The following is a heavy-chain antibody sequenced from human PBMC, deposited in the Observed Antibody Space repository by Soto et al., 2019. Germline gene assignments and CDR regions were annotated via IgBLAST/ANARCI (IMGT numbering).Heavy chain of an antibody. CDR2: MNPNSGNT. CDR1: GYTFTSYD. J-gene: IGHJ6*02. V-gene: IGHV1-8*01. D-gene: IGHD3-3*01. CDR3: ARGRSGRTSMDV. Sequence: QVQLVQSGAEVKKPGASVKVSCKASGYTFTSYDINWVRQATGQGLGWMGWMNPNSGNTGYAQKFQGRVTMTRNTSVSPAQMELSSLISEGTAGYYWARGRSGRTSMDVWGQGTRVTVSS.